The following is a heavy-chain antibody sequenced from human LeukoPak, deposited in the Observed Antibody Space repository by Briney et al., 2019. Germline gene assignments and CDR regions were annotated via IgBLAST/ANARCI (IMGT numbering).Heavy chain of an antibody. Sequence: GGSLRLSCAASGFTFSSYWMSWVRQAPGKGLEWVANIKQDGSEKYYVDSVKGRFTISRDNAKNSLYLQMNSLRAEDTAVYYCARLYDFWSGYYGHYFDYWGRGTLVTVSS. CDR2: IKQDGSEK. V-gene: IGHV3-7*01. CDR3: ARLYDFWSGYYGHYFDY. J-gene: IGHJ4*02. CDR1: GFTFSSYW. D-gene: IGHD3-3*01.